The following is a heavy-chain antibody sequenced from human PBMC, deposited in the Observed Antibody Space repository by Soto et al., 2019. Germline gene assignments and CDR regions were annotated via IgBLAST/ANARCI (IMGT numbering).Heavy chain of an antibody. Sequence: QVQLVQSGAEVKKPGASVKVSCKASGYTFTSYDSNWVRQATGHGLEWMGWMNPNSGNTGYAQKFQGRVTMATNTSITTAYMELSSLRCEDTAVYYCARVRLNGHNWFDPWGQGTLVTVSS. D-gene: IGHD4-17*01. V-gene: IGHV1-8*01. CDR3: ARVRLNGHNWFDP. CDR2: MNPNSGNT. J-gene: IGHJ5*02. CDR1: GYTFTSYD.